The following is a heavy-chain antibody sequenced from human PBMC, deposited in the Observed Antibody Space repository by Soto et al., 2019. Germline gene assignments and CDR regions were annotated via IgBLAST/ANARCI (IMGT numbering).Heavy chain of an antibody. CDR1: GYTFSNYG. D-gene: IGHD2-2*01. CDR2: ISLYSDGT. Sequence: ASVKVSCKTSGYTFSNYGINWVRQAPGQPLEWLGWISLYSDGTNYAQTIQGRVSMTTDTSTTTAYMEVRSLRSDDAAVYYCARVVPGADAWFGPWGQGTLVTVSS. CDR3: ARVVPGADAWFGP. J-gene: IGHJ5*02. V-gene: IGHV1-18*01.